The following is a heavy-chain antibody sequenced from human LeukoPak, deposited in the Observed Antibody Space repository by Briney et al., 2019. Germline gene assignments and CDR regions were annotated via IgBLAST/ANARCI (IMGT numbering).Heavy chain of an antibody. Sequence: GASVTVSCKASGYTFTGYYMHWVRQAPGQGLEWMGRINPNSGGTNYAQKFQGRVTMTRDTSISTAYMELSRLRSDDTAVYYCASSCSSTSCYGVREDYWGQGTLVTVSS. V-gene: IGHV1-2*06. CDR1: GYTFTGYY. CDR2: INPNSGGT. D-gene: IGHD2-2*01. CDR3: ASSCSSTSCYGVREDY. J-gene: IGHJ4*02.